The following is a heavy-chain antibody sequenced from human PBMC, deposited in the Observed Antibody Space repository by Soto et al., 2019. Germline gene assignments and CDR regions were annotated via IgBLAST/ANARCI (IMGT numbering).Heavy chain of an antibody. CDR3: ASTPSGYCIGGSCYYWFDP. Sequence: ASVKASSKASGYTFTSYGISWVRQAPGQGLEWMGWISAYNGNTNYAQKLQGRVTMTTDTSTSTAYMELRSLRSDDTAVYYCASTPSGYCIGGSCYYWFDPWGQGTLVTVSS. CDR2: ISAYNGNT. D-gene: IGHD2-15*01. J-gene: IGHJ5*02. V-gene: IGHV1-18*01. CDR1: GYTFTSYG.